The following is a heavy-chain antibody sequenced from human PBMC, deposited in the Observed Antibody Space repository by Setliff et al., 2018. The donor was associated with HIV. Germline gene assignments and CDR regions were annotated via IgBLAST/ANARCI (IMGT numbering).Heavy chain of an antibody. J-gene: IGHJ4*02. Sequence: GASVKVSCKASGYTFTNYDIYWLRQASGQGLEWMGWMNPNSGNTGYAQKFQGRVTITRNTSISTAFMELSSLRSEDTAVYYCARGRPFRGAVAGPAHFAYWGQGTLVTVSS. D-gene: IGHD6-19*01. CDR2: MNPNSGNT. CDR3: ARGRPFRGAVAGPAHFAY. CDR1: GYTFTNYD. V-gene: IGHV1-8*03.